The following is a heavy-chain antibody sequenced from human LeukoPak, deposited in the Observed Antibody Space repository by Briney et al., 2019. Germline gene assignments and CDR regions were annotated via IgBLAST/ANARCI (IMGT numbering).Heavy chain of an antibody. CDR1: GYRFTDFY. J-gene: IGHJ3*02. CDR2: INTHNGAT. Sequence: ASVKVSCKPSGYRFTDFYIHWVRQDPGRGLEYMGRINTHNGATVYVQKFQGRLSMTSDTSISTAYMELSRLRSDDTAVYYCAREGDSSGYPTHAFDIWGQGTMVTVSS. D-gene: IGHD3-22*01. V-gene: IGHV1-2*06. CDR3: AREGDSSGYPTHAFDI.